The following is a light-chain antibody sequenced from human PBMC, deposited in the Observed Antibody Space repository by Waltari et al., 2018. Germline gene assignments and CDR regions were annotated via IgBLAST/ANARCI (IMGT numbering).Light chain of an antibody. Sequence: DIVMTQTPLSLPVTPGEPASISCRSSQSLLHSNGNTYLNWYLQKTGQPQRLLISKISNRESGGPDRFSGSGSGTDFTLKISRLEPEDVGVYYCRQSIQDRTFGQGTKVEIK. CDR1: QSLLHSNGNTY. CDR2: KIS. J-gene: IGKJ1*01. CDR3: RQSIQDRT. V-gene: IGKV2D-29*01.